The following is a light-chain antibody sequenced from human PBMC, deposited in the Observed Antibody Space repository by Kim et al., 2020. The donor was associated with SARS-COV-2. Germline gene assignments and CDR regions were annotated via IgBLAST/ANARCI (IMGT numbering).Light chain of an antibody. CDR2: GAS. V-gene: IGKV3-15*01. CDR3: QQYNNWPPIT. CDR1: QSVSSN. Sequence: SPGERAALSCRASQSVSSNLAWYQQKPGQAPRLLIYGASTRATGIPARFSGSGSGTEFTLTISSLQSEDFAVYYCQQYNNWPPITFGQGTRLEIK. J-gene: IGKJ5*01.